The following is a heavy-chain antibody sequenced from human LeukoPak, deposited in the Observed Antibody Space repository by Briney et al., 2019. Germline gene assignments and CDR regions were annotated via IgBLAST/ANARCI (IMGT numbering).Heavy chain of an antibody. D-gene: IGHD5-12*01. CDR1: GFTFSSYA. Sequence: PGGSLRLSCAASGFTFSSYAMSWVRQAPGKGLEWVSAISGSGGSTYYADSAKGRFTISRDNSKNTLYLQMNSLRAEDTAVYYCAKASGYSGYDPIDYWGQGTLVTVSS. J-gene: IGHJ4*02. V-gene: IGHV3-23*01. CDR2: ISGSGGST. CDR3: AKASGYSGYDPIDY.